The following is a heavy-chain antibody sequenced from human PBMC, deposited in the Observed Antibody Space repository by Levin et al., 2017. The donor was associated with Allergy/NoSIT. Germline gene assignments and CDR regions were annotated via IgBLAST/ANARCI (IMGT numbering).Heavy chain of an antibody. J-gene: IGHJ3*02. CDR2: IYYSGST. CDR3: FRTAMADDAFDI. Sequence: SETLSLTCTVSGGSISSSSYYWGWIRQPPGKGLEWIGSIYYSGSTYYNPSLKSRVTISVDTSKNQFSLKLSSVTAADTAVYYCFRTAMADDAFDIWGQGTMVTVSS. CDR1: GGSISSSSYY. D-gene: IGHD5-18*01. V-gene: IGHV4-39*01.